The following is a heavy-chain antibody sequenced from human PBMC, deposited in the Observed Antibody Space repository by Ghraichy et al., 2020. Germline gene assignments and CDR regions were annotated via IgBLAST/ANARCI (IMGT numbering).Heavy chain of an antibody. D-gene: IGHD6-6*01. CDR3: VKDRGYSSSSELGYYYYYYMDV. Sequence: GGSLRLSCSASGFTFSSYAMHWVRQAPGKGLEYVSAISSNGGSTYYADSVKGRFTISRDNSKNTLYLQMSSLRAEDTAVYYCVKDRGYSSSSELGYYYYYYMDVWGKGTTVTVSS. CDR1: GFTFSSYA. V-gene: IGHV3-64D*06. CDR2: ISSNGGST. J-gene: IGHJ6*03.